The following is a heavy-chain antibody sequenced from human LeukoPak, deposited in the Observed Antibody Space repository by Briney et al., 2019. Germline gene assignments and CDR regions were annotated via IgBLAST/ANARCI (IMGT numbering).Heavy chain of an antibody. CDR3: TMWSGSSYIEYFQY. Sequence: PGRSLRLSCAASGFTFSHYGMHWVRQSPGKGQDWVALIWSDGSSKYYADSVKGRFTTSRDNARDTLYLQMDSLRAEDTAVYYCTMWSGSSYIEYFQYWGQGTLVTVSS. CDR2: IWSDGSSK. CDR1: GFTFSHYG. D-gene: IGHD1-26*01. V-gene: IGHV3-33*01. J-gene: IGHJ1*01.